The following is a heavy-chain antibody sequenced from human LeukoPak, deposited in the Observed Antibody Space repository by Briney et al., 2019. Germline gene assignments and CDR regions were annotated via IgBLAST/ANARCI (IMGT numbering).Heavy chain of an antibody. Sequence: PETLSRTCTVSAGSISSYYWSWLRPPAGHGLEWIGRIYTSGSNNYNTSLKSRVTMSVDTSKNQFSLKLSYVTAADTAVYYCAREELLRCLEWYLWSFDYWGQGTLVTVSS. CDR2: IYTSGSN. CDR3: AREELLRCLEWYLWSFDY. V-gene: IGHV4-4*07. CDR1: AGSISSYY. J-gene: IGHJ4*02. D-gene: IGHD3-3*01.